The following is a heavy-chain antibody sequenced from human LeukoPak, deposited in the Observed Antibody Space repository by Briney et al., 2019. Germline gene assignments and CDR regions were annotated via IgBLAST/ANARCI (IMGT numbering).Heavy chain of an antibody. Sequence: GGSLRLSCAASGFTFRSYAMHWVRQAPGNGLEYVSAISSNGGSTYYANSVKGRFTISRDNSKNTLYLQMGSLRAEDMAVYYCASMWDDAFDIWGQGTMVTVSS. CDR2: ISSNGGST. CDR3: ASMWDDAFDI. CDR1: GFTFRSYA. D-gene: IGHD1-26*01. V-gene: IGHV3-64*01. J-gene: IGHJ3*02.